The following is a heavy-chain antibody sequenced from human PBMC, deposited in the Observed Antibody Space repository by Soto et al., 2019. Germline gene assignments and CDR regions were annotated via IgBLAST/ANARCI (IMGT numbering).Heavy chain of an antibody. Sequence: GESLKISCKASGYSFTSYWIGWVRQMPGKGLEWMGIIYPGDSDTKYSPSLQGQVTISADTSISTAYLQWTSLKASDTAMYYCVCFLDYGGNSESSHFCGPGTFVIGSS. CDR1: GYSFTSYW. CDR3: VCFLDYGGNSESSHF. J-gene: IGHJ4*03. V-gene: IGHV5-51*01. D-gene: IGHD4-17*01. CDR2: IYPGDSDT.